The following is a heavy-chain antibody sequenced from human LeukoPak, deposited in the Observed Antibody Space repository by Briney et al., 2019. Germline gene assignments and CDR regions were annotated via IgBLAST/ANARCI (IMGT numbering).Heavy chain of an antibody. CDR3: ARGGRDYYDSSGYDY. J-gene: IGHJ4*02. Sequence: GGSLRLSCAASGFTFSSYEMNWVRQAPGKGLECVSYISSSGSTIYYADSVKGRFTISRDNAKNSLYLQMNSLRAEDTAVYYCARGGRDYYDSSGYDYWGQGTLVTVSS. V-gene: IGHV3-48*03. D-gene: IGHD3-22*01. CDR2: ISSSGSTI. CDR1: GFTFSSYE.